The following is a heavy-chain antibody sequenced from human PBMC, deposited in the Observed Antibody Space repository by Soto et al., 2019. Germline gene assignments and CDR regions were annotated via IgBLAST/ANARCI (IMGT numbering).Heavy chain of an antibody. Sequence: PSETLSLTCTFSVGSMNDYYWSWIRQPAGKGLEWIGRIFTSGNTNYNPSLRSRLTMSVDTSTNQVSLRLTSVTAADTAVYYCASGRLVSRYYGLDVWGQGTTVTVS. D-gene: IGHD6-6*01. CDR1: VGSMNDYY. J-gene: IGHJ6*02. V-gene: IGHV4-4*07. CDR3: ASGRLVSRYYGLDV. CDR2: IFTSGNT.